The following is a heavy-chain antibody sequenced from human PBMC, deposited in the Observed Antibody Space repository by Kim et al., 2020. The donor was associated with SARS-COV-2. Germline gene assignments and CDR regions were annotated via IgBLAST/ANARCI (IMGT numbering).Heavy chain of an antibody. CDR3: ARWVSGSYTYYFDY. V-gene: IGHV3-30*01. Sequence: ADSVKGRFTISRDNSKNTLYLQMNSLRAEDTAVYYCARWVSGSYTYYFDYWGQGTLVTVSS. D-gene: IGHD1-26*01. J-gene: IGHJ4*02.